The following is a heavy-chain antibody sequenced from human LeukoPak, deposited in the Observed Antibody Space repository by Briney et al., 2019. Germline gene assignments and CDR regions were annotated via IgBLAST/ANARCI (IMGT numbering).Heavy chain of an antibody. D-gene: IGHD2-15*01. CDR1: GFTFSSYW. Sequence: GGSLRLSCEASGFTFSSYWMHWVRQAPGKGLVWVSRINSDGSFTNYADSVKGRFTISRDNAKKTLYLQMNSLRAEDTAVYYCAREFGSSRYFDYWGQGIPVTVSS. J-gene: IGHJ4*02. CDR2: INSDGSFT. V-gene: IGHV3-74*01. CDR3: AREFGSSRYFDY.